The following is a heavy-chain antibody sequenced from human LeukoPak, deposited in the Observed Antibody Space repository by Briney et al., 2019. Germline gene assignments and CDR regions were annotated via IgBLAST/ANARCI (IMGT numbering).Heavy chain of an antibody. Sequence: PSETLSLTCTVSGGSISSSTYYWGWVRQPPGKGLEWIGSIYYSGSTYYNPSLQSRVTISVGTSRNQFSLKLSSVTAADTAVYYCARHYFESSGFYQPPGYWGQGTLVTVSS. CDR2: IYYSGST. CDR3: ARHYFESSGFYQPPGY. D-gene: IGHD3-22*01. J-gene: IGHJ4*02. CDR1: GGSISSSTYY. V-gene: IGHV4-39*01.